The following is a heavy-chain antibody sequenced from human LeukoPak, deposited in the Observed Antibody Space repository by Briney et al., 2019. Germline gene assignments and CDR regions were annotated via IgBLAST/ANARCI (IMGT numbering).Heavy chain of an antibody. D-gene: IGHD1-7*01. CDR1: GGSISSSSYY. CDR3: ATVVVNWNYVKY. CDR2: VYHSGTT. J-gene: IGHJ4*02. V-gene: IGHV4-39*07. Sequence: PSETLSLTCAVSGGSISSSSYYWGWIRQPPGQALEWIGNVYHSGTTYYNPSLKSRVTISVDTAKNQFSLNLNSVTAADTAVYYCATVVVNWNYVKYWGRGVLVTVSS.